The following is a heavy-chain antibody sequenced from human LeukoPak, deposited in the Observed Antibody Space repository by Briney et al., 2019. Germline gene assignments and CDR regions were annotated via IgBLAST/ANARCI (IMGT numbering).Heavy chain of an antibody. J-gene: IGHJ5*02. V-gene: IGHV3-23*01. CDR2: ISGSGGST. CDR3: AKTASDNWFDP. D-gene: IGHD2-21*02. CDR1: GFTFSSYS. Sequence: GGSLRLSCAASGFTFSSYSMNWVRQAPGKGLEWVSTISGSGGSTYYADSVKGRFTISRDNSKNTLYLQMNSLRAEDTAVYYCAKTASDNWFDPWGQGTLVTVSS.